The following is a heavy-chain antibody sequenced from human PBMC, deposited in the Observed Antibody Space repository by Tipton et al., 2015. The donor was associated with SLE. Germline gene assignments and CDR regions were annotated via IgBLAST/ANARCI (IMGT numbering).Heavy chain of an antibody. CDR2: INQDGSEK. J-gene: IGHJ4*02. D-gene: IGHD5-24*01. Sequence: SLRLSCAASEFTFSRYWMSWVRQAPGKGLEWVANINQDGSEKNYVDSVRGRFTTSRDNANNSLYLQMNSLRDEDTAVYYCARGDANSGDYWGQGTLATVSS. CDR1: EFTFSRYW. V-gene: IGHV3-7*04. CDR3: ARGDANSGDY.